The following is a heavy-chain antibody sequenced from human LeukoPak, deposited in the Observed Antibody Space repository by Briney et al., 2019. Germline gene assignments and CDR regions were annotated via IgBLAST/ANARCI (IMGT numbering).Heavy chain of an antibody. CDR2: ISWNSGSI. CDR3: AKDSGYSYGATFYYYYGMDV. J-gene: IGHJ6*02. CDR1: GFTFHDYA. V-gene: IGHV3-9*01. D-gene: IGHD5-18*01. Sequence: PGRSLRLSYAASGFTFHDYAMHWVRQAPGKGLEWVSGISWNSGSIGYADSVKGRFTISRDNAKNSLYLQMNSLRAEDTALYYCAKDSGYSYGATFYYYYGMDVWGQGTTVTVSS.